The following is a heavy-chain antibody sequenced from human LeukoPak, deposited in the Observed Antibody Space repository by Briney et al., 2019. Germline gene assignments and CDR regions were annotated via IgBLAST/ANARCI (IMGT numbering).Heavy chain of an antibody. CDR2: INPNSGGT. CDR3: ARATWSGYYRVHRFDP. Sequence: ASVKVSCKASGYTFTGYYMRWVRQAPGQGLEWMGWINPNSGGTNYAQKFQGRVTMTRDTSISTAYMELSRLRSDDTAVYYCARATWSGYYRVHRFDPWGQGTLVTVSS. V-gene: IGHV1-2*02. CDR1: GYTFTGYY. J-gene: IGHJ5*02. D-gene: IGHD3-3*01.